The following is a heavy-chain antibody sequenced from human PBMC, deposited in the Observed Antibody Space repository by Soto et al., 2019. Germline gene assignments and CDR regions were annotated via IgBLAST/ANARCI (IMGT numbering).Heavy chain of an antibody. CDR1: GGSIISGDYY. D-gene: IGHD3-10*01. CDR2: IYYSGDT. J-gene: IGHJ5*02. V-gene: IGHV4-30-4*08. Sequence: TSETLSLTCTVSGGSIISGDYYWSWIRQPPGKGLEWIGYIYYSGDTSYNPSLKSRVTISIDTSKNQSSLKLSSVTAADTAVYYCARGRRYYYGSGTNWFDPWGQGTLVTVS. CDR3: ARGRRYYYGSGTNWFDP.